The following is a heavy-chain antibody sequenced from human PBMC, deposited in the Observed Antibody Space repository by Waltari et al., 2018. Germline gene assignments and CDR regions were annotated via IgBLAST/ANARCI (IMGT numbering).Heavy chain of an antibody. J-gene: IGHJ4*02. CDR3: ARDKGDTSYYNYFDF. Sequence: QVQLAQSGAEVKKPGASVKVSCKTSAYRFTDYYLHWVRQAPGQGREWMGWINPNSGATNYPQKFQGRVIMTRDTSISTVYMELSSLRSDDTAVYYCARDKGDTSYYNYFDFWGQGTLVTVSS. CDR1: AYRFTDYY. D-gene: IGHD2-8*01. V-gene: IGHV1-2*02. CDR2: INPNSGAT.